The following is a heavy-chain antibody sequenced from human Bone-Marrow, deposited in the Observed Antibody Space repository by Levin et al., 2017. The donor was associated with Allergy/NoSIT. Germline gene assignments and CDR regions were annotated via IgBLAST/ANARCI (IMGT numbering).Heavy chain of an antibody. J-gene: IGHJ5*02. CDR3: TTLCGGDCPNWVDP. Sequence: GGSLRLSCAASGFPFSLFGVHWVRRPPGKGLEWVAVISHDGTDKYYADSVRGRFTISRDNSENMLFLEMNNLTSGDTAVYYCTTLCGGDCPNWVDPWGQGTLVIVSS. CDR1: GFPFSLFG. V-gene: IGHV3-30*03. D-gene: IGHD2-21*02. CDR2: ISHDGTDK.